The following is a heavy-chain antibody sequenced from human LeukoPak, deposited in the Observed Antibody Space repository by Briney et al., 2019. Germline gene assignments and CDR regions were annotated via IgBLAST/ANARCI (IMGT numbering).Heavy chain of an antibody. Sequence: GGSLRLSCAASGFTFSSYWMSWVRQAPGKGLQWVANIKEDGNEIHYVDSVRGRFTTSRDNAMNSLFLQMNSLRAEDTAVYYCARDPGIAAAGTVGYFDYWGQGALVTVSS. V-gene: IGHV3-7*01. D-gene: IGHD6-13*01. CDR3: ARDPGIAAAGTVGYFDY. J-gene: IGHJ4*02. CDR1: GFTFSSYW. CDR2: IKEDGNEI.